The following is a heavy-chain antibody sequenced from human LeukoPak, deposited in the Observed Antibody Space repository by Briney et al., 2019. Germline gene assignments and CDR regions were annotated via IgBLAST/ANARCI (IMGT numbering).Heavy chain of an antibody. Sequence: GRSLRLSCAASGFTFSSYAMHWVRQAPGKGLEGGAVISDDGSNKYYADSVKGRFTISRDNSKNTLYLQMNSLRAEDTAVYYCARDYDFWSGYPYFDYWGQGTLVTVSS. CDR1: GFTFSSYA. V-gene: IGHV3-30-3*01. J-gene: IGHJ4*02. CDR2: ISDDGSNK. D-gene: IGHD3-3*01. CDR3: ARDYDFWSGYPYFDY.